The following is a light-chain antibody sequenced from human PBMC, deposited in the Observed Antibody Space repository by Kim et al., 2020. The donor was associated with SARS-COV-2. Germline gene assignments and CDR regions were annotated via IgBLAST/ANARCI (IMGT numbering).Light chain of an antibody. V-gene: IGLV3-1*01. CDR3: QAWDSSVV. CDR2: QDS. J-gene: IGLJ2*01. CDR1: KVGDKY. Sequence: VSVAPGKTASITCTGDKVGDKYACWYQQNPGQSPVLVIYQDSKRPSGIPERFSGANPGNTATLTISGTQAMDEADYYCQAWDSSVVFGGGTQLTVL.